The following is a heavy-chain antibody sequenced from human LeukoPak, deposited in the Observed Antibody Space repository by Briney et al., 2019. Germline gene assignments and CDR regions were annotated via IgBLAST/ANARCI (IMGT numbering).Heavy chain of an antibody. CDR1: GFTFSSYE. CDR2: ISSSGSTI. J-gene: IGHJ4*02. V-gene: IGHV3-48*03. Sequence: GGSLRLSCAASGFTFSSYEMNWVRQAPGKGLEWVSYISSSGSTIYYADSVKGRFTISRDNAKNSLYLQMNSLRAEDTAVYYCARDGRDGYNPAPSFDYWGQGTLVTVSS. D-gene: IGHD5-24*01. CDR3: ARDGRDGYNPAPSFDY.